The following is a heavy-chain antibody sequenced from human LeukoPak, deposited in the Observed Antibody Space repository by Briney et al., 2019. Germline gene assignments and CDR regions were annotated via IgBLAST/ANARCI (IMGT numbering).Heavy chain of an antibody. V-gene: IGHV4-59*12. Sequence: PSETLSLTCTVSSVSISTYYWSWIRQPPGKGLEWIGYIYHSGSTYYNPSLKSRVTISVDRSKNQFSLKLSSVTAADTAVYYCAREGNYGTFDYWGQGTLVTVSS. J-gene: IGHJ4*02. CDR3: AREGNYGTFDY. D-gene: IGHD4-11*01. CDR2: IYHSGST. CDR1: SVSISTYY.